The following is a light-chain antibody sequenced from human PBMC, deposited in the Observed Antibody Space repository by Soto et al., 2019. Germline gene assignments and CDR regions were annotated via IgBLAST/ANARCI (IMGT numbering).Light chain of an antibody. Sequence: QSALTQPPSASGSPGQSVTISCTETSSDVGGYKYVSWYQQHPGKAPKLMIFEVNKRPSGVPDRFFGSKSGNTASLTVSGLQAEDEADYYCSSYAGINNLGVFGTGTKLTVL. CDR2: EVN. CDR3: SSYAGINNLGV. CDR1: SSDVGGYKY. J-gene: IGLJ1*01. V-gene: IGLV2-8*01.